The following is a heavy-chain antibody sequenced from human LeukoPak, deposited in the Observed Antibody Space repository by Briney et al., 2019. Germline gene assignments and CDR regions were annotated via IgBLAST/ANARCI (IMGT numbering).Heavy chain of an antibody. CDR2: IYYNGFT. CDR1: GGSISSGGDF. J-gene: IGHJ4*02. D-gene: IGHD2-15*01. Sequence: SETLSLTCIGSGGSISSGGDFWSWFRQHPGKGLEWIGYIYYNGFTYYNPSLKSRVTISVDTSKNQFSLEVSSVTAADTAVYYCARGGTWYYAFDYWGQGTLVTVSS. V-gene: IGHV4-31*03. CDR3: ARGGTWYYAFDY.